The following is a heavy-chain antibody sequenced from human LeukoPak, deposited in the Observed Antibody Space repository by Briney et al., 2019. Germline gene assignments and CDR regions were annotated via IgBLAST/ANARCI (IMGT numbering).Heavy chain of an antibody. CDR1: GGTFSGYA. V-gene: IGHV1-69*13. J-gene: IGHJ4*02. D-gene: IGHD6-19*01. CDR3: ARGVMAGTLDY. CDR2: IIPIFGTA. Sequence: ASVKVSCKASGGTFSGYAISWVRQAPGQGLEWMGGIIPIFGTANYAQKFQGRVTITADESTSTAYMELSSLRSEDTAVYYCARGVMAGTLDYWGQGTLVTVSS.